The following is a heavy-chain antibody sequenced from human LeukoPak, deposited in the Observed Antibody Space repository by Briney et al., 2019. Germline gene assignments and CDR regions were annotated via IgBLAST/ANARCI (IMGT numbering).Heavy chain of an antibody. CDR3: ARESDYGGNSVFDY. D-gene: IGHD4-23*01. CDR2: IYYSGST. CDR1: GGSISSYY. V-gene: IGHV4-59*01. Sequence: LKTLSLTCTVSGGSISSYYRSWIRQPPGKGLEWIGYIYYSGSTNYNPSLKSRVTISVDTSKNQFSLKLSSVTAADTAVYYCARESDYGGNSVFDYWGQGTLVTVSS. J-gene: IGHJ4*02.